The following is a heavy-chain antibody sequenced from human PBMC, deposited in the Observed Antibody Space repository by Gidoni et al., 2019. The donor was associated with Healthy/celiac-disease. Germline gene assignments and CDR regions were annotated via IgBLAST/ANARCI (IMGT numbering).Heavy chain of an antibody. D-gene: IGHD6-13*01. V-gene: IGHV3-48*02. CDR3: AREPYSSSWYPPFDY. J-gene: IGHJ4*02. CDR2: ISSSSSTI. Sequence: EVQLVESGGGLVQPGGSLRLSCAASGFTFSSYSMNWVRQAPGKGLEWVSYISSSSSTIYYADSVKGRFTISRDNAKNSLYLQMNSLRDEDTAVYYCAREPYSSSWYPPFDYWGQGTLVTVSS. CDR1: GFTFSSYS.